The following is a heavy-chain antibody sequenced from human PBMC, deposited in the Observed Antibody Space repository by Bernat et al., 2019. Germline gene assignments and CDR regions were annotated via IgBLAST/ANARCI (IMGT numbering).Heavy chain of an antibody. V-gene: IGHV3-21*01. J-gene: IGHJ2*01. Sequence: EVQLVESGGGLVQPGGSLRLSCAASGFTFSSYAMSWVRQAPGKGLEWVSSISSSSSYIYYADSVKGRFTISRDNAKNSLYLQMNSLRAEDTAVYYCARAVAVAGTARYFDLWGRGTLVTVSS. CDR2: ISSSSSYI. CDR1: GFTFSSYA. CDR3: ARAVAVAGTARYFDL. D-gene: IGHD6-19*01.